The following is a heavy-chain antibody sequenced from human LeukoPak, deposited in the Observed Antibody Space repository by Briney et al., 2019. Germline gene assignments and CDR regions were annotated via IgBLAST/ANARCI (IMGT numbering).Heavy chain of an antibody. D-gene: IGHD6-13*01. Sequence: GGSLRLSCAASGFTFSSYSMNWVRQAPGKGLEWVSSISSSSSYIYYADSVKGRFTISRDNAKNSLYLQMNSLRAEDTAVYYCARDRRVAAAQGGIVMDVWGKGTTVTVSS. V-gene: IGHV3-21*01. CDR1: GFTFSSYS. J-gene: IGHJ6*04. CDR2: ISSSSSYI. CDR3: ARDRRVAAAQGGIVMDV.